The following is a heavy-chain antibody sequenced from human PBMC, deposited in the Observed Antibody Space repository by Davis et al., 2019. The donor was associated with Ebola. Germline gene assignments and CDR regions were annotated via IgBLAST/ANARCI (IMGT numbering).Heavy chain of an antibody. CDR2: IRPSSNSI. V-gene: IGHV3-48*02. D-gene: IGHD2-15*01. Sequence: GGSLRLSCAASGIIFSSYSMNWVRQAPGKGLEWVSFIRPSSNSINYADSVKGRFTISRDNGKNSLFLQMNSLRDVDTAVYYCARALAALRSDSWGQGTLVTVSS. CDR3: ARALAALRSDS. CDR1: GIIFSSYS. J-gene: IGHJ4*02.